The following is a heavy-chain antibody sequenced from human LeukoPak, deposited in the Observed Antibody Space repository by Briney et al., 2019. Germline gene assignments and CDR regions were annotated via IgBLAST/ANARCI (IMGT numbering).Heavy chain of an antibody. Sequence: GRSLRLSCAPSGFTFSSYTMHWVRQAPGKGLEWVAVISYDGSKEYYADSVKGRFTISRDNSKNTLYLQMNSLRAEDTAVYYCARDGASLNWFDPWGQGTLVTVSS. CDR1: GFTFSSYT. CDR2: ISYDGSKE. CDR3: ARDGASLNWFDP. V-gene: IGHV3-30-3*01. D-gene: IGHD1-26*01. J-gene: IGHJ5*02.